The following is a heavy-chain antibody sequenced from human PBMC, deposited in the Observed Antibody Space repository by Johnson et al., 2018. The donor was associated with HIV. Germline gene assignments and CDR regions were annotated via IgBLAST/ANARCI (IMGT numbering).Heavy chain of an antibody. J-gene: IGHJ3*02. V-gene: IGHV3-66*01. CDR3: ARERHYYGSVRPRERQGDAFDI. CDR2: LYSGGST. CDR1: GFIVSRNY. D-gene: IGHD3-10*01. Sequence: VQLVESGGSVVRPGGSLRLSCAASGFIVSRNYMSWVRQAPGKGLEWVSVLYSGGSTYYADSVKGRFSIPRDNSKNTLYLQLNSLRAEDTAVYFCARERHYYGSVRPRERQGDAFDIWGQGTMVTVAS.